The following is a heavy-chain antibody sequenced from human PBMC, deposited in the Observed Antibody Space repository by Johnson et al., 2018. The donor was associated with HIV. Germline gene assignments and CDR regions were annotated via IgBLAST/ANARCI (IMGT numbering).Heavy chain of an antibody. Sequence: VQLVESGGGLVQPGGSLRLSCAASGFTFSSYDMHWVRQAPGKGLVWVSRIKSDGTSTNYADSVKGRFTISRDNAKDTLYLQLNSLTAEDTAVYYCAREWIGHSSSWFRYAFDIWGQGTMVTVSS. J-gene: IGHJ3*02. D-gene: IGHD6-13*01. V-gene: IGHV3-74*01. CDR1: GFTFSSYD. CDR3: AREWIGHSSSWFRYAFDI. CDR2: IKSDGTST.